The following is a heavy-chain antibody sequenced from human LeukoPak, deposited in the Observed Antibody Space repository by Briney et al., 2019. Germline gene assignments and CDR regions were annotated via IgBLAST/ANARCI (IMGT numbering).Heavy chain of an antibody. D-gene: IGHD3-10*01. CDR3: AKDVVRGVIITLFDY. Sequence: GGSLRLSCAASGFTFSSCAMHWVRQAPGKGLEWVAVISYDGSNKYYADSVKGRFTISRDNSKNTVYLQMNSLRAEDTAVYYCAKDVVRGVIITLFDYWGQGTLVTVSS. CDR1: GFTFSSCA. V-gene: IGHV3-30-3*02. J-gene: IGHJ4*02. CDR2: ISYDGSNK.